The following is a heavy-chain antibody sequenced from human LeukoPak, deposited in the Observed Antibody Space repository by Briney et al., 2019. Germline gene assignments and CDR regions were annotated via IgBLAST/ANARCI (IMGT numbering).Heavy chain of an antibody. CDR3: ARGGWWDNWYRLDP. CDR2: INHSGST. J-gene: IGHJ5*02. CDR1: GGSFSSYY. Sequence: SETLSLTCAVYGGSFSSYYWNWIRQPPGKGLEWIGEINHSGSTNYNPSLKSRLSISVNTSKNQVSLKLTSVTAADTAVYYCARGGWWDNWYRLDPWGQGTLVTVSS. D-gene: IGHD1-1*01. V-gene: IGHV4-34*01.